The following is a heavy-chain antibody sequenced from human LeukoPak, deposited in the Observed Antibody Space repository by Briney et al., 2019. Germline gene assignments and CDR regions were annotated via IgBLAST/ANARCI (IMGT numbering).Heavy chain of an antibody. J-gene: IGHJ3*01. CDR1: GFTFSSYG. D-gene: IGHD7-27*01. V-gene: IGHV3-33*01. CDR3: ARDIQNWGRAFDV. CDR2: IWYDGDKK. Sequence: PGGSLRLSCAASGFTFSSYGMHWVRQAPGKGLEWVAVIWYDGDKKYYEDSVKGRFTISRDNSKNTLYLQMNSLRAEDTAVYYCARDIQNWGRAFDVWGQGTMVTVS.